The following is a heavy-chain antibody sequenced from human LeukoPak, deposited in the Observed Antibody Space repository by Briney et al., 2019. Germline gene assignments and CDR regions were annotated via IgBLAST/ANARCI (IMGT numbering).Heavy chain of an antibody. CDR1: GFTFSSYG. V-gene: IGHV3-30*18. J-gene: IGHJ4*02. CDR3: AKEGAAMALFYFDY. CDR2: ISYDGSNK. Sequence: GGSLRLSCAASGFTFSSYGMHWVRQAPGKGLEWVAVISYDGSNKYYADSVKGRFTISRDNSKNTLYLQMNSLRAEDTAVYYCAKEGAAMALFYFDYWGQGTLVTVSS. D-gene: IGHD5-18*01.